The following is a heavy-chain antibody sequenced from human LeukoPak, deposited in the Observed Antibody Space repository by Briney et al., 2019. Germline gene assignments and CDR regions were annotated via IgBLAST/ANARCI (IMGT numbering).Heavy chain of an antibody. V-gene: IGHV3-21*04. D-gene: IGHD3-3*01. J-gene: IGHJ4*02. CDR3: ASSKALRFLEWSGPPFDY. CDR1: GFTFSIYS. Sequence: PGGSLRLSCAASGFTFSIYSVTWVRQAPGKGLEWVASISSTSSYIYYADSVRGRFTISRDNAQYLAYLQMNSLRAEDTAVYYCASSKALRFLEWSGPPFDYWGQGTLVTVSS. CDR2: ISSTSSYI.